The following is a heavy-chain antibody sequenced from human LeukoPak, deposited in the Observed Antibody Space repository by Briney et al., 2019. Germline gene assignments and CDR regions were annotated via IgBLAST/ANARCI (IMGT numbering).Heavy chain of an antibody. Sequence: GRSLRLSCAASGFTFSSYAMHWVRQAPGKGLEWVAVISYDGSNKYYADSVKGRFTTSRDNSKNTLYLQMNSLRAEDTAVYYCARDGSRTGTAGIDYWGQGTLVTVSS. CDR3: ARDGSRTGTAGIDY. D-gene: IGHD1-1*01. J-gene: IGHJ4*02. V-gene: IGHV3-30-3*01. CDR1: GFTFSSYA. CDR2: ISYDGSNK.